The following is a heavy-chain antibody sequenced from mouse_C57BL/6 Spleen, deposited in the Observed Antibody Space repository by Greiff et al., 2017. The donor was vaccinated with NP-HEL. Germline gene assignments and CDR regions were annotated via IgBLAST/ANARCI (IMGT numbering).Heavy chain of an antibody. CDR2: IDPSDSYT. J-gene: IGHJ1*03. CDR1: GYTFTSYW. D-gene: IGHD1-1*01. CDR3: ARGDYGSSYDWYFDV. Sequence: QVQLQQPGAELVMPGASVKLSCKASGYTFTSYWMHWVKQRPGQGLEWIGEIDPSDSYTNYNQKFKGKSTLTVDKSSSTAYMQLSSLTSEDSAVYDCARGDYGSSYDWYFDVWGTGTTVTVSS. V-gene: IGHV1-69*01.